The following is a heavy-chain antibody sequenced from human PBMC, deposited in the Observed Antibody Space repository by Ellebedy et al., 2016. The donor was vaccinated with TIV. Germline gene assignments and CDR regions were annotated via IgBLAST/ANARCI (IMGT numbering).Heavy chain of an antibody. CDR1: GFTFSSYG. Sequence: PGGSLRLSCAASGFTFSSYGMHWVRQAPGKGLAWGAIISYDGSNEFYADSVKGRFTISRDNSKNTLSLQLNSLRADDTDVYYCARGMTNHYFDYWGQGTLVTVSS. CDR2: ISYDGSNE. V-gene: IGHV3-30*03. J-gene: IGHJ4*02. CDR3: ARGMTNHYFDY. D-gene: IGHD1-14*01.